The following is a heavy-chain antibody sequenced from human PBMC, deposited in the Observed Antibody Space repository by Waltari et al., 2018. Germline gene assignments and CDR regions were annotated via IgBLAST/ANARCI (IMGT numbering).Heavy chain of an antibody. V-gene: IGHV3-53*01. CDR1: GFTVSSNY. CDR2: SYSGGIT. Sequence: EVQLVESGGGLIQPGGSLRLSCAASGFTVSSNYMSWVRQAPGKGLECVSVSYSGGITYYADSVKGRFTSSRDNAKNTLYLQMNSLRAEDTAVYYCWAYSGSYRWFDYWGQGTLVTVSS. J-gene: IGHJ4*02. CDR3: WAYSGSYRWFDY. D-gene: IGHD1-26*01.